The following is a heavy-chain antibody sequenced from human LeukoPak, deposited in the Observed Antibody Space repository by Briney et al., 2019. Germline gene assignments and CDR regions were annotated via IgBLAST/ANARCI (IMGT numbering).Heavy chain of an antibody. D-gene: IGHD3-22*01. Sequence: GGSLRLSCAASGFTFSRYWMHWVRQASGKGLVWVSRIKSDGSTNYADSVKGRFTISRDNAKNTVSLQMNSLRAEDTGVYYCARAPAEIGGYYPEYFRHWGQGTLVTVSS. CDR1: GFTFSRYW. CDR2: IKSDGST. J-gene: IGHJ1*01. V-gene: IGHV3-74*01. CDR3: ARAPAEIGGYYPEYFRH.